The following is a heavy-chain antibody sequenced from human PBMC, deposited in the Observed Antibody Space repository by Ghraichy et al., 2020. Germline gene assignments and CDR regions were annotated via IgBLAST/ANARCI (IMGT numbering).Heavy chain of an antibody. J-gene: IGHJ5*02. Sequence: SQTLSLTCTVSGGSISSYYWSWIRQPQGKGLEWIGYIYYSGSTNYNPSLKSRVTISVDTSKNQFSLKLSSVTAADTAVYYCAREGGATVVTPDNWFDPWGQGTLVTVSS. CDR3: AREGGATVVTPDNWFDP. V-gene: IGHV4-59*01. CDR1: GGSISSYY. D-gene: IGHD4-23*01. CDR2: IYYSGST.